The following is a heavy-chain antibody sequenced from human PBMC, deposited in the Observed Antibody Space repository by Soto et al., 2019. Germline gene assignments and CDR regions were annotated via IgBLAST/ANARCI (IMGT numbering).Heavy chain of an antibody. D-gene: IGHD4-4*01. V-gene: IGHV1-46*01. CDR1: GYTFTSYY. CDR3: AVAVYYYYGMDV. CDR2: INPSGGST. Sequence: GASVKVSCKASGYTFTSYYMHRVRQAPGQGLEWMGIINPSGGSTSYAQKFQGRVTMTRDTSTSTVYMELSSLRSEDTAVYYCAVAVYYYYGMDVWGQGTTVTVSS. J-gene: IGHJ6*02.